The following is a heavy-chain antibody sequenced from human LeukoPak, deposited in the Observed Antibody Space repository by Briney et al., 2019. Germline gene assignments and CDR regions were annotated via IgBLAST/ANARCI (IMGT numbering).Heavy chain of an antibody. CDR2: INHSGST. V-gene: IGHV4-34*01. J-gene: IGHJ4*02. D-gene: IGHD1-26*01. CDR3: ARDHVDGSYAGDY. Sequence: SETLSLTCAVYGGSFSGYYWSWIRQPPGKGLEWIGEINHSGSTNYNPSLKSRVTISVDTSKNQFSLKLSSVTAADTAVYYCARDHVDGSYAGDYWGQGTLVTVSS. CDR1: GGSFSGYY.